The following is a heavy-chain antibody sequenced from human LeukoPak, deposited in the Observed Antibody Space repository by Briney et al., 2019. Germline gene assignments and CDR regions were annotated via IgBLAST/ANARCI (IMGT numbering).Heavy chain of an antibody. V-gene: IGHV4-59*08. J-gene: IGHJ6*02. CDR1: GGSISSYY. CDR2: ISYSAST. Sequence: SETLSLTCTVSGGSISSYYWSWIRQPPGKGLEWIGYISYSASTNYNPSLKSRVTISVDTSKNQFSLKLSSVTAADTAVYYCARQARFIVRGVIDYGMDVWGQGTTVTVSS. CDR3: ARQARFIVRGVIDYGMDV. D-gene: IGHD3-10*01.